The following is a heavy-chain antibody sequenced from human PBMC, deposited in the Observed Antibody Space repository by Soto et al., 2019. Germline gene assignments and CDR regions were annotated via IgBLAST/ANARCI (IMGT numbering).Heavy chain of an antibody. CDR1: GYTLTELS. J-gene: IGHJ3*02. Sequence: ASVKVSCKVSGYTLTELSMHWVRQAPGKGLEWMGGFDPEDGETIYAQKFQGRVTMTEDTSTDTAYMELSSLRSEDTAVYYCATVRDSRRAFDIWGQGKMVTVSS. V-gene: IGHV1-24*01. D-gene: IGHD3-22*01. CDR2: FDPEDGET. CDR3: ATVRDSRRAFDI.